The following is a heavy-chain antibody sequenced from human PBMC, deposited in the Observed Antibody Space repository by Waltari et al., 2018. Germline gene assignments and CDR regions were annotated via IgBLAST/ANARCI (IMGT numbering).Heavy chain of an antibody. CDR3: AKDNTFTMVRGAYFDY. V-gene: IGHV3-9*01. CDR2: ISWNSGSI. J-gene: IGHJ4*02. Sequence: EVQLVESGGGLVQPGRSLRLSCAASGFTFDDYAMHWVRQDPGKGLEWVAGISWNSGSIGYADSGKGRFTISRDNAKNSLYLQMNSLRAEDTALYYCAKDNTFTMVRGAYFDYWGQGTLVTVSS. CDR1: GFTFDDYA. D-gene: IGHD3-10*01.